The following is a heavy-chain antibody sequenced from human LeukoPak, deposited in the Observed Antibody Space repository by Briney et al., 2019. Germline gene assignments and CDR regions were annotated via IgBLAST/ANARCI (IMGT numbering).Heavy chain of an antibody. CDR3: ARPSRPYRSSEYFQH. Sequence: GGSLRLSCAASGFTFSSYEMNWVRQVPGKGLEWISYISSSGSTIYFADSVKGRFTIFRDNDKNSLYLQLNSRRAEDTAVYYCARPSRPYRSSEYFQHWGQGTLVIVSS. CDR1: GFTFSSYE. CDR2: ISSSGSTI. J-gene: IGHJ1*01. V-gene: IGHV3-48*03. D-gene: IGHD6-13*01.